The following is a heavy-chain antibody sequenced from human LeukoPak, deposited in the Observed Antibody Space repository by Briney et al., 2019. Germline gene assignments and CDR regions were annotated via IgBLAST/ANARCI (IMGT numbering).Heavy chain of an antibody. CDR2: INKDGSEQ. J-gene: IGHJ4*02. CDR1: GFTFSSHW. Sequence: GGSLRLSCAASGFTFSSHWMTWVRQAPGKGPEWVASINKDGSEQYYVDSVKGRFTISRDNAKNSLSLQVSSLRAGDTAVYYCTRGGATSSWYWFFWGQGTLVTVSS. V-gene: IGHV3-7*01. D-gene: IGHD6-13*01. CDR3: TRGGATSSWYWFF.